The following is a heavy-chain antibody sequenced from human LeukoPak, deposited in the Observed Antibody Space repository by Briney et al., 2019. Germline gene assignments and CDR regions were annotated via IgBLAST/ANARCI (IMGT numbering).Heavy chain of an antibody. J-gene: IGHJ4*02. CDR1: GFTFSNAW. D-gene: IGHD6-13*01. CDR2: ISSSGITI. CDR3: AREAAADYFDY. Sequence: GGSPRLSCAASGFTFSNAWMSWVRQAPGKGLEWVSYISSSGITIYYADSVKGRFTISRDNAKNSLYLQMNSLRAEDTAVYYCAREAAADYFDYWGQGTLVTVSS. V-gene: IGHV3-11*04.